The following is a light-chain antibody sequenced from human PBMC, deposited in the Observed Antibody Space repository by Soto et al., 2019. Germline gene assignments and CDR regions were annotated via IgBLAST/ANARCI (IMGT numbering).Light chain of an antibody. CDR1: TSDVGRYNY. J-gene: IGLJ3*02. CDR3: NSYTPGPTRV. Sequence: QSALTQPASVSGSPGQSITISCTGTTSDVGRYNYVSWHQQHPGKAPKLLIFDVSNRPSGVSDRFSGSKSGNTASLTISGLKAEDEADYYFNSYTPGPTRVFGGGTKVTV. V-gene: IGLV2-14*01. CDR2: DVS.